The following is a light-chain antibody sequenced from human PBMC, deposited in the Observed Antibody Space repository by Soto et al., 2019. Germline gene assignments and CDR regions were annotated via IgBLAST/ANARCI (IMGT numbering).Light chain of an antibody. CDR3: VLYMGRGIWV. V-gene: IGLV8-61*01. CDR2: RTN. J-gene: IGLJ3*02. CDR1: SGSVSTNNY. Sequence: QTVVTQEPSFSVSPGGTVTLTCALSSGSVSTNNYPGWCQQTPGQPPRTLIFRTNTRSSGVPDRFSGSILGSKAALTITGAQADDESDYYCVLYMGRGIWVFGGGTQLTVL.